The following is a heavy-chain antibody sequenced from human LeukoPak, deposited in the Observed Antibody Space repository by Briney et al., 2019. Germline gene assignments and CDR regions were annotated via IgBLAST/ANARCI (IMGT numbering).Heavy chain of an antibody. V-gene: IGHV3-23*01. Sequence: GGSLRLSCAASGFTFSSYAMSWVRQAPGKGLEWVSAISGSGGSTYYADSVKGRFTISRDNSKNTLYLQMNSLIAEDTAVYYCAQCSGGSCYHEYDYWGQGTLVTVSS. J-gene: IGHJ4*02. CDR1: GFTFSSYA. D-gene: IGHD2-15*01. CDR3: AQCSGGSCYHEYDY. CDR2: ISGSGGST.